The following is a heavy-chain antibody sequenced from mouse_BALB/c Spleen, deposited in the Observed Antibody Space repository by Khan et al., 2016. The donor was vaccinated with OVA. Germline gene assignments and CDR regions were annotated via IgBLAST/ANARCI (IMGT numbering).Heavy chain of an antibody. Sequence: QVQLQQSGAELVKPGASVKLSCKASGYTFSSYYMYWVKQRPGQGLEWIGGINPNNGGPNFNEKFKTKATLTVDKSSSTAYMPLSSLTSGDSAVYYCTRSGYGNPFAYWGQGTLVTVSP. CDR3: TRSGYGNPFAY. D-gene: IGHD2-10*02. CDR1: GYTFSSYY. CDR2: INPNNGGP. V-gene: IGHV1S81*02. J-gene: IGHJ3*01.